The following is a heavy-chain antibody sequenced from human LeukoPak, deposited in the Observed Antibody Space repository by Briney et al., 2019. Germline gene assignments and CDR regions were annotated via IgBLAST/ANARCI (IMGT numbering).Heavy chain of an antibody. CDR1: GFTFSSYP. CDR2: ISGRGGST. CDR3: AKGRYIVVVTAAVAFDI. D-gene: IGHD2-21*02. V-gene: IGHV3-23*01. J-gene: IGHJ3*02. Sequence: PGGSLRLSCAAAGFTFSSYPMSWVRQAPGKGREWVSAISGRGGSTYYADSVKGRFTISRDNSKNTPYLQMNSLRAEDTAVYYCAKGRYIVVVTAAVAFDIWGQGTMVTVSS.